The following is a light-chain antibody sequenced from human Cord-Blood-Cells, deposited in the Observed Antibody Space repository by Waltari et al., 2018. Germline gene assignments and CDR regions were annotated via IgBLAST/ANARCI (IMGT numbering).Light chain of an antibody. J-gene: IGKJ3*01. CDR3: QQYYSIPYT. Sequence: VIWMTQSPSLLSASTGDRVTITCRISQGISSYLAWYQQKPAKAPKLFIYAASTLQSGVPSRFSGSGSGTDYTLTISSLQSEDFATYYCQQYYSIPYTFGPGTKLDIK. CDR1: QGISSY. V-gene: IGKV1D-8*01. CDR2: AAS.